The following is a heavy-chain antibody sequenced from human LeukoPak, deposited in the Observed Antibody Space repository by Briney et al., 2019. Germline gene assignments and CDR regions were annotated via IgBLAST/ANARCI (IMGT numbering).Heavy chain of an antibody. J-gene: IGHJ4*02. CDR1: SGSISTYY. CDR3: ATHDFGSGSYSSFDF. Sequence: SETLSLTCTVSSGSISTYYWSWIRQPPGKGLEWIGYVYYTGSTKYSPSLKSRLTISIDTSKNQFSLKLSSVTAADTAVYYCATHDFGSGSYSSFDFWGQGTLVTVSS. CDR2: VYYTGST. D-gene: IGHD3-10*01. V-gene: IGHV4-59*08.